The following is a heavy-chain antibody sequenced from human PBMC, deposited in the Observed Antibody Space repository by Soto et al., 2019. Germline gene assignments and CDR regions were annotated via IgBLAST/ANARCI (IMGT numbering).Heavy chain of an antibody. Sequence: PSETLALTCTVSGGSISSYYWSWIRQPPGKGLEWIGYIYYSGSTNYNPSLKSRVTISVDTSKNQFSLKLSSVTAADTAVYYCARHGSSWYHELNWFDPWGQGTLVTVSS. V-gene: IGHV4-59*01. J-gene: IGHJ5*02. CDR2: IYYSGST. CDR3: ARHGSSWYHELNWFDP. D-gene: IGHD6-13*01. CDR1: GGSISSYY.